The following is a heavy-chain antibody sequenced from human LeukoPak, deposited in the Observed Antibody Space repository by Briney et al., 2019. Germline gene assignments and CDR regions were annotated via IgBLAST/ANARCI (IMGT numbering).Heavy chain of an antibody. CDR2: ISGSGDII. V-gene: IGHV3-21*01. D-gene: IGHD1-26*01. CDR3: AGPSGPGSYYFDY. J-gene: IGHJ4*02. CDR1: RFTISSYT. Sequence: GGSLRLSCAASRFTISSYTMNWVRQAPGKGLEWVSSISGSGDIIYYTDSVKGRFTISRDNAKNSLYLQMNSLRAEDTALYYCAGPSGPGSYYFDYWGQGTLVTVSS.